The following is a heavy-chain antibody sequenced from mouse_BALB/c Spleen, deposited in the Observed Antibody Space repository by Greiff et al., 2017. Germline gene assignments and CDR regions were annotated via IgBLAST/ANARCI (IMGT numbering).Heavy chain of an antibody. Sequence: VQLQQSGPELVKPGASVKMSCKASGYTFTSYVMHWVKQKPGQGLEWIGYINPYNDGTKYNEKFKGKATLTSDKSSSTAYMELSSLTSEDSAVYYCARSARYDYDVDYAMDYWGQGTSVTVSS. V-gene: IGHV1-14*01. D-gene: IGHD2-4*01. CDR3: ARSARYDYDVDYAMDY. CDR1: GYTFTSYV. CDR2: INPYNDGT. J-gene: IGHJ4*01.